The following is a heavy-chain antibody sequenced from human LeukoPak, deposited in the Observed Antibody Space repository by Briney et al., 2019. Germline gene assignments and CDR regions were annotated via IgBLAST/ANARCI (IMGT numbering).Heavy chain of an antibody. CDR2: ISAYNGNT. J-gene: IGHJ5*02. D-gene: IGHD3-22*01. CDR1: GYTFTSYG. V-gene: IGHV1-18*01. Sequence: ASVKVSCKASGYTFTSYGISWVRRAPGQGLEWMGWISAYNGNTNYAPKLQGRVTMPTDTSTSTTYMELRSLRSDDTAVYYCARDPHGIYYYDSSGYYWNNWFDPWGQGTLVTVSS. CDR3: ARDPHGIYYYDSSGYYWNNWFDP.